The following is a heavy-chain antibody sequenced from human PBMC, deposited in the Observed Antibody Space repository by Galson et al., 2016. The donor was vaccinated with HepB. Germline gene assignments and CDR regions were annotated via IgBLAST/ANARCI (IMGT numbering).Heavy chain of an antibody. Sequence: SLRLSCATSGFTFTDYPMTWVRQAPGTGLEWASTVGTGHFTHYADSVKGRFIVSRDNSENTLSLQMNSLRADDTALYFCAREGYSSGHCGAFDIWGRGTVVAVSS. D-gene: IGHD6-19*01. J-gene: IGHJ3*02. CDR2: VGTGHFT. CDR1: GFTFTDYP. CDR3: AREGYSSGHCGAFDI. V-gene: IGHV3-23*01.